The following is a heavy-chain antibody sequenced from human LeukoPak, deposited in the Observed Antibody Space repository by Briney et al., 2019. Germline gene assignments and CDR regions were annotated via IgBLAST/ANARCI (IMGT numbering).Heavy chain of an antibody. CDR3: TRVGVAAHENFDY. D-gene: IGHD2-15*01. Sequence: GSLRLSCAASGFTFSSYSMNWVRQAPGKGLEWVSSISSSSSYIYYADSVKGRFTISRDNAKNSLYLQMNSLKTEDTAVYYCTRVGVAAHENFDYWGQGTLVTASS. J-gene: IGHJ4*02. CDR1: GFTFSSYS. CDR2: ISSSSSYI. V-gene: IGHV3-21*03.